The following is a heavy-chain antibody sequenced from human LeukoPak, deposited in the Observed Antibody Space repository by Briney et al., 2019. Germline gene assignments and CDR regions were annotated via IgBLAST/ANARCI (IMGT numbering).Heavy chain of an antibody. Sequence: SETLSLTCTVSGGSITSYYWSWIRQPAGNGLEWIGRIHTSGNTDYNPSLQSRVTMSVDTSKNQFSLKVTSVTAADTAVYYCAREGSMTARPFVSIDYWGQGTLVTVSS. J-gene: IGHJ4*02. CDR1: GGSITSYY. CDR2: IHTSGNT. CDR3: AREGSMTARPFVSIDY. V-gene: IGHV4-4*07. D-gene: IGHD6-6*01.